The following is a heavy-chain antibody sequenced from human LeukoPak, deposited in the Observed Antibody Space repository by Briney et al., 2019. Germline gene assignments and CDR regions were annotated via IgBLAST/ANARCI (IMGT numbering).Heavy chain of an antibody. CDR2: IYSAGAT. Sequence: PGWSLRLSCAAPGFTVSDNYMTWVRQAPGKGPEWVSSIYSAGATHYAESVKGRFTISRDNSKNTLYLQMNSLRAEDMAVYYCARIEWERLGRAFDIWGQGTMVTVSS. V-gene: IGHV3-53*01. D-gene: IGHD1-26*01. J-gene: IGHJ3*02. CDR1: GFTVSDNY. CDR3: ARIEWERLGRAFDI.